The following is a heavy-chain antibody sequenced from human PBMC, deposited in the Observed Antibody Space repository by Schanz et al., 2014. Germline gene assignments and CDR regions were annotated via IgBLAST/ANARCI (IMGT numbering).Heavy chain of an antibody. V-gene: IGHV1-69*08. CDR2: IIPITGIT. CDR3: ARDRDQWDGNFCDF. CDR1: GDTFRSYT. D-gene: IGHD1-26*01. J-gene: IGHJ4*02. Sequence: QVPLVQSGAEVKKPGSSVKVSCKASGDTFRSYTINWVRHAPGQGLEWMGRIIPITGITNYAQKFLGRVPITADKSTSPAYMELRSLRSDDTAVYYCARDRDQWDGNFCDFWGQGTLVTVSS.